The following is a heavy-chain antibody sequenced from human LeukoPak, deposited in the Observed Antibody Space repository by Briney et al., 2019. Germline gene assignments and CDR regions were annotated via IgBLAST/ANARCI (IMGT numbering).Heavy chain of an antibody. D-gene: IGHD2-15*01. J-gene: IGHJ4*02. Sequence: GGSLRLSCAASGFTFSSYGMHWVRQAPGKGLEWVAVISYDGSNKYYADSVEGRFTISRDNSKNTLYLQMNSLRAEDTAVYYCAKDRGRGVRVFDYWGQGTLVTVSS. CDR1: GFTFSSYG. V-gene: IGHV3-30*18. CDR2: ISYDGSNK. CDR3: AKDRGRGVRVFDY.